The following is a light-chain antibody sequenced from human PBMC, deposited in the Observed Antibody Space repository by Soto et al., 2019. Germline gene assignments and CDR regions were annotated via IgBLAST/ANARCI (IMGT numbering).Light chain of an antibody. CDR1: SGHSSYA. CDR2: LNSDGSH. Sequence: QLVLTQSPSASASLGASVKLTCTLSSGHSSYAIAWHQQQPEKSPRYLMKLNSDGSHSKGDGIPDRFSGSSSGAERYLTISRLQSEDEADYYCQTWGTGIQVFGGGTKLTVL. J-gene: IGLJ3*02. CDR3: QTWGTGIQV. V-gene: IGLV4-69*01.